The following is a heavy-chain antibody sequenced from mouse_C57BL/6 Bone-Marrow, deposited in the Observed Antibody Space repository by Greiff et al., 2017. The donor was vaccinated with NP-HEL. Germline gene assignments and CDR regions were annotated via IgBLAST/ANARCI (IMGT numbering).Heavy chain of an antibody. CDR1: GYTLTSYW. D-gene: IGHD6-1*01. V-gene: IGHV1-64*01. J-gene: IGHJ2*01. CDR3: ARSYNN. CDR2: IHPNSGST. Sequence: QVQLKQPGAELVKPGASGKLSCKASGYTLTSYWMHWVKKRPGQGLEWIGMIHPNSGSTNYNKKFKSKARLTVDKSSSTAYMQLSSLTSEDSAVYYCARSYNNWGQGTTLTVSS.